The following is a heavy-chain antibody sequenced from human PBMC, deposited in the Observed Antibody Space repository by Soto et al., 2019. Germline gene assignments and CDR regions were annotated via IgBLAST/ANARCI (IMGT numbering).Heavy chain of an antibody. CDR3: VKDISGYCSSTSCYEYNWFDP. CDR2: ISSNGGST. Sequence: GGSLRLSCSASGFTFSSYAMHWVRQAPGKGLEYVSAISSNGGSTYYADSVKGRFTISRDNSKNTLYLQMSSLRAEDTAVYYCVKDISGYCSSTSCYEYNWFDPWGQGTLVTVSS. D-gene: IGHD2-2*01. J-gene: IGHJ5*02. V-gene: IGHV3-64D*08. CDR1: GFTFSSYA.